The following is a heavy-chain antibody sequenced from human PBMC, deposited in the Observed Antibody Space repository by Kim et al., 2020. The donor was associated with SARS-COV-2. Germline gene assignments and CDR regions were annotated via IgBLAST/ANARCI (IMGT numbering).Heavy chain of an antibody. CDR3: VKGGSAC. Sequence: GSYTYYADSVKTRFTISRDNAKNSVYLHMSSLRVEDTAIYYCVKGGSACWGQGTLVTVSS. J-gene: IGHJ4*02. CDR2: GSYT. V-gene: IGHV3-7*01. D-gene: IGHD6-19*01.